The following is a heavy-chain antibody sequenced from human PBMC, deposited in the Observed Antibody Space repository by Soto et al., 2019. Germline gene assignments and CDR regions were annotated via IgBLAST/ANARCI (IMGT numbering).Heavy chain of an antibody. CDR2: ISSSGTFK. V-gene: IGHV3-21*01. CDR3: ARVTSTNSDYFDF. CDR1: GFTFSRYT. J-gene: IGHJ4*02. Sequence: EVQLVESGGGLVKPGGSLRLSCAASGFTFSRYTMNWVRQAPGKGLEWVSSISSSGTFKYYADSLEGRFTLSRDNAKNLLYLQMNGLRAVDTAVYYCARVTSTNSDYFDFWGQGTLVTVSS. D-gene: IGHD4-4*01.